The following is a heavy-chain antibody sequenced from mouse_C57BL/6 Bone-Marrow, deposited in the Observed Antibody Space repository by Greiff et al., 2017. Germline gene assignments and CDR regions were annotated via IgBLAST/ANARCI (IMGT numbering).Heavy chain of an antibody. CDR1: GYSFTSYY. D-gene: IGHD2-1*01. CDR3: ARQGLGIYYDYAMDY. V-gene: IGHV1-66*01. J-gene: IGHJ4*01. CDR2: IYPGSGNT. Sequence: VQLQQSGPELVKPGASVKISCKASGYSFTSYYIHWVKQRPGQGLEWIGWIYPGSGNTKYNEKFKGKATLTADTSSSTAYMQLSSLTSEDSAVYYCARQGLGIYYDYAMDYWGQGTSVTVSS.